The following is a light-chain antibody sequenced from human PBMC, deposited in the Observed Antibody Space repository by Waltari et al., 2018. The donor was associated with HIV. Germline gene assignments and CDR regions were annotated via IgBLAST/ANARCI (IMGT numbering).Light chain of an antibody. V-gene: IGKV2-28*01. CDR2: LGS. CDR3: MQALVTPRVT. CDR1: QSLLHNNGYNY. Sequence: DFVMTQSPLSLPATPGEPASISCRSSQSLLHNNGYNYLDWYLQKPGQSPHLLIYLGSYRASGFPDRFSGSGSGTHFTLKISSVEAEDVGVYYCMQALVTPRVTFDHGTKLEV. J-gene: IGKJ2*01.